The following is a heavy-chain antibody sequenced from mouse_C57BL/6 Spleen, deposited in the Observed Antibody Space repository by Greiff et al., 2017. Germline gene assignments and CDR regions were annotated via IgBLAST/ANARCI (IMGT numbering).Heavy chain of an antibody. J-gene: IGHJ4*01. CDR2: IYPGDGDT. D-gene: IGHD1-1*01. CDR3: ARDGPTVGAMDY. Sequence: VKLQQSGAELVKPGASVKISCKASGYAFSSYWMNWVKQRPGKGLEWIGQIYPGDGDTNYNGKFKGKATLTADKSSSTAYMQLSSLTSEDSAVYFCARDGPTVGAMDYWGQGTSVTVSS. CDR1: GYAFSSYW. V-gene: IGHV1-80*01.